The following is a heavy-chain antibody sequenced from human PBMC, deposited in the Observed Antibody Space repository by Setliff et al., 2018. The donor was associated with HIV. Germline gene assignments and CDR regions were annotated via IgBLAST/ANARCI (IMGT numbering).Heavy chain of an antibody. V-gene: IGHV1-2*06. J-gene: IGHJ4*02. CDR1: GYTFTGYY. CDR3: ARGQGPVDY. Sequence: GASVKVSCKASGYTFTGYYMHWVRQAPGQGLEWMGRINPNSGGTKYGQKSQGRVTITRDTSATTVYMELSRLRSDDTAVYYCARGQGPVDYWGQGTLVTVSS. CDR2: INPNSGGT.